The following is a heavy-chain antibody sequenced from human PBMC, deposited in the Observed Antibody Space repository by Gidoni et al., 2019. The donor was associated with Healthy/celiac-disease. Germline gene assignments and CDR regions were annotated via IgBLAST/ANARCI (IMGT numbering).Heavy chain of an antibody. CDR3: AKRKTDVLRFLEWFFDY. D-gene: IGHD3-3*01. CDR1: GFTFSSYA. Sequence: EVQLLESGGGLVQPGGSLRLSCAASGFTFSSYAMSWVRQAPGKGLEWVSAISGSGGSTYYADSVKGRFTISRDNSKNTLYLQMNSLRAEDTAVYYCAKRKTDVLRFLEWFFDYWGQGTLVTVSS. J-gene: IGHJ4*02. V-gene: IGHV3-23*01. CDR2: ISGSGGST.